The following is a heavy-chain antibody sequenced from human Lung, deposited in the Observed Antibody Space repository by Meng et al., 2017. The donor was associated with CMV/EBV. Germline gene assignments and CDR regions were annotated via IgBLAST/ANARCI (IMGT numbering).Heavy chain of an antibody. CDR2: INPGTGDT. D-gene: IGHD3-22*01. Sequence: SRTASGYPFLTCYAPRVSRAPGPGLGGLGWINPGTGDTDCAQEFQGRVTMTRDTSISTVYLELTPLTSDHTAVYFCARAPYESNFDPWGQGTLVTVSS. V-gene: IGHV1-2*02. CDR3: ARAPYESNFDP. CDR1: GYPFLTCY. J-gene: IGHJ5*02.